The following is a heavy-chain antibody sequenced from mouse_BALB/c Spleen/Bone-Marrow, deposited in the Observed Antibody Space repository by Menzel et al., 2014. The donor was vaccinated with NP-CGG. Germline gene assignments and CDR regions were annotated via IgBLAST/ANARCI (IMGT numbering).Heavy chain of an antibody. CDR1: GYSITSDCC. J-gene: IGHJ4*01. CDR3: ARGHYDYRGGYSMNY. V-gene: IGHV3-6*02. Sequence: EVKLQESGPGLVKPYQSLSLTCSATGYSITSDCCWYWIRQFPGNQLEWVGCLTHDGYALYNPSLKNRISMTSDTSKNQFFLILNPVTTQDTAAFDCARGHYDYRGGYSMNYWGQGTSVTVSS. CDR2: LTHDGYA. D-gene: IGHD2-4*01.